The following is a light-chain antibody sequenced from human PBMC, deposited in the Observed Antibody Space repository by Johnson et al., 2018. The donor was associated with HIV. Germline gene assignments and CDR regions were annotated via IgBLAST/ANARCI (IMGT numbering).Light chain of an antibody. V-gene: IGLV1-51*02. Sequence: QAVLTQPPSVSAAPGQKVTISCSGSSSNIGNNYVSWYQQLPGTAPKLLIYENDKRPSGMPDRFSGSKSGTSATLGITGLQTGDEADYYCGTWDSSLSAGVFGTGTKVTVL. CDR1: SSNIGNNY. CDR2: END. J-gene: IGLJ1*01. CDR3: GTWDSSLSAGV.